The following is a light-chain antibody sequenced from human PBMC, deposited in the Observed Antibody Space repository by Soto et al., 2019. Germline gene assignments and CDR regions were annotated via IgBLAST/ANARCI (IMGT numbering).Light chain of an antibody. V-gene: IGLV6-57*01. CDR1: SVSIASNY. J-gene: IGLJ2*01. CDR2: EDN. CDR3: QSYDSTNVV. Sequence: NFMLTQPHSVSESPGKTVTISCTRSSVSIASNYVQWYQQRPGSSPTTVIYEDNQRPSGVPDRFSGSIASSSNSASLTISGLRTEDEADYYCQSYDSTNVVFGGGTQLTVL.